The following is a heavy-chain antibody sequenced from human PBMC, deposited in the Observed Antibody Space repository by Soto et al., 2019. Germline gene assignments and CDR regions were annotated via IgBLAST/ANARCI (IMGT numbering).Heavy chain of an antibody. Sequence: EVQLVESGGALVQPGGSLRLSCAGSGFTFSTSWMNWVRQAPGKGLEWVANINHDGSAKYYVDSVKGRFTISRDNAENSLYLQMNSLKFENTAVYYCAVGAWWVTDYWGQGTLVTVSS. CDR1: GFTFSTSW. J-gene: IGHJ4*02. CDR3: AVGAWWVTDY. V-gene: IGHV3-7*05. D-gene: IGHD2-15*01. CDR2: INHDGSAK.